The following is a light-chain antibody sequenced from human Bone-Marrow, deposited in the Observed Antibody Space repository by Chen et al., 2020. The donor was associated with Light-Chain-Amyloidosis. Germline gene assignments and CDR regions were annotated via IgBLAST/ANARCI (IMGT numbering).Light chain of an antibody. CDR2: AAS. V-gene: IGKV1-NL1*01. J-gene: IGKJ1*01. CDR1: QVIANP. Sequence: DVEMTQSPSCLYASVGDRVTITCRASQVIANPVAWYHQKPGKAPKLLLYAASRLQSGIPSRFSGSESGTEYALTISSLQPEDFATYYCQQYYTTPWTFGQGTKVALK. CDR3: QQYYTTPWT.